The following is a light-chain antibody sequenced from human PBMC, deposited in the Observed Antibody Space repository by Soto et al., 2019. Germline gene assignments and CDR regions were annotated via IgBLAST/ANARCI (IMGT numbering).Light chain of an antibody. J-gene: IGLJ3*02. CDR3: TSYTPTGALV. CDR1: NTDDGGYNY. CDR2: EVR. Sequence: QSVLTQPASVSGSPGQSITVSCTGTNTDDGGYNYVSWYQHRPGKAPRLMIYEVRNRLSGVSNRFSGSKSGNTASLTISGLQSEDEADYYCTSYTPTGALVFGSGTKLTVL. V-gene: IGLV2-14*01.